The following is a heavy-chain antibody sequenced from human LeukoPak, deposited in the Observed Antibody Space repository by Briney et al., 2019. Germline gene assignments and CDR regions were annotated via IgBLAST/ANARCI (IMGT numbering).Heavy chain of an antibody. J-gene: IGHJ3*02. CDR3: ARDRAFDI. Sequence: SETLSLTCTVSGGSISSSSYYWGWIRQPPGKGLEWIGSIYYSGSTYYNPSLKSRVTISVDTSKNQFSLKLSSVTAADTAVYYCARDRAFDIWGQGTMITVSS. CDR1: GGSISSSSYY. CDR2: IYYSGST. V-gene: IGHV4-39*07.